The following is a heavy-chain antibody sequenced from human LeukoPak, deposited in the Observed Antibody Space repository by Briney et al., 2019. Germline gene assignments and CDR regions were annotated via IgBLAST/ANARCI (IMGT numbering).Heavy chain of an antibody. D-gene: IGHD1-26*01. Sequence: SQTLSLTCDVSGDSFSNKNGAWNWIRQSPSRGLEWLGRTYFRSEWHIDYAVSVKGRIAITADTSKNQFSLQLASVTPEDTAVYYCASGWALSWGQGSLVTVSS. CDR3: ASGWALS. J-gene: IGHJ5*02. CDR1: GDSFSNKNGA. V-gene: IGHV6-1*01. CDR2: TYFRSEWHI.